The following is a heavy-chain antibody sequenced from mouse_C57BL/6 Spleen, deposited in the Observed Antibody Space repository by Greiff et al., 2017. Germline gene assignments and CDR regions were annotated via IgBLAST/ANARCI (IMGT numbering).Heavy chain of an antibody. J-gene: IGHJ4*01. D-gene: IGHD1-1*01. CDR2: IDPNSGGT. Sequence: VQLQQPGAELVKPGASVKLSCKASGYTFTSYWMHWVKQRPGRGLEGIGRIDPNSGGTKYNEKFKSKATLTVDKPTSTAYMQLSSLTSEDSAVYYCARRHYYGSSYDAMDYWGQGTSVTVSS. CDR1: GYTFTSYW. CDR3: ARRHYYGSSYDAMDY. V-gene: IGHV1-72*01.